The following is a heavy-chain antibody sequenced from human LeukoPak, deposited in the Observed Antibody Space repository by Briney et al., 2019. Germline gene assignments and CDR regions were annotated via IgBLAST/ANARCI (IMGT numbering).Heavy chain of an antibody. D-gene: IGHD3-10*01. CDR1: GFTFSSYG. Sequence: PGRSLRLSCAASGFTFSSYGMHWVRQAPGKGLEWVAVISYDGSNKYYADSVKGRFTISRDNSKNTLYLQMNSLRAEDTAVYYCTRVDYGSGSYRFDPWGQGTLVTVSS. CDR3: TRVDYGSGSYRFDP. V-gene: IGHV3-30*03. CDR2: ISYDGSNK. J-gene: IGHJ5*02.